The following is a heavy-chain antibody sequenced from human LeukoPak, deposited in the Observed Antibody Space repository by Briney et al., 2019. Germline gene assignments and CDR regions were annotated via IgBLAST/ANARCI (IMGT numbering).Heavy chain of an antibody. Sequence: SETLSLTCTVSGGSISSYYWSWIRQPPGKGLEWIGYIYYSGSTNYNPSLKSRVTISVDTSKNQFSLKLSSVTAADTAVYYCARHPTRYCSSTSCSLGYFDYWGQGTLVTVSS. CDR2: IYYSGST. V-gene: IGHV4-59*08. D-gene: IGHD2-2*01. CDR1: GGSISSYY. J-gene: IGHJ4*02. CDR3: ARHPTRYCSSTSCSLGYFDY.